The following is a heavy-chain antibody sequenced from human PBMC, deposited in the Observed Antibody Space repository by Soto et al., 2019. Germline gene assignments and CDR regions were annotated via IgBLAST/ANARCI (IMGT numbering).Heavy chain of an antibody. CDR2: ISGYNGDT. Sequence: GASLKVSCKASGHTFFSFGISWVRQAPGQGLEWMGWISGYNGDTNYAQNLQGRVTVTTDTSTSTAYVELRNLRSDDTAVYYCARGTYYYDSSGSPNLYWGQGILVTVSS. D-gene: IGHD3-22*01. V-gene: IGHV1-18*01. CDR3: ARGTYYYDSSGSPNLY. CDR1: GHTFFSFG. J-gene: IGHJ4*02.